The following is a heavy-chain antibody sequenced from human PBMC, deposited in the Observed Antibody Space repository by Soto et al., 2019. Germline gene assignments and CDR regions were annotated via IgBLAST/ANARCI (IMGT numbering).Heavy chain of an antibody. CDR3: ARDLEAMVRDTSECLDD. CDR2: IIPVLGAA. Sequence: SVKVSCKASGGTFSSYAINWVRQAPGQGLEWLGGIIPVLGAANYSPGFQGRVTITADESTRTIYMQLSGLRSEDTAVYYCARDLEAMVRDTSECLDDWGQGTAVTVSS. CDR1: GGTFSSYA. D-gene: IGHD3-10*01. J-gene: IGHJ6*02. V-gene: IGHV1-69*13.